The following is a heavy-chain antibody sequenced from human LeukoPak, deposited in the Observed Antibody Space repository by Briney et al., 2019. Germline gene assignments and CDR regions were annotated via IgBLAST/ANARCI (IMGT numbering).Heavy chain of an antibody. CDR2: ISGSGGST. J-gene: IGHJ4*02. CDR1: GFTFSSYG. Sequence: PGGTLRLSCAASGFTFSSYGMSWVRQAPGKGLEWVSAISGSGGSTYYADSVKGRFTISRDNSKNTLYLQVNSLRAEDTAVYYCPKVPRDYGDYLDFDYWGQGTLVTVSS. CDR3: PKVPRDYGDYLDFDY. D-gene: IGHD4-17*01. V-gene: IGHV3-23*01.